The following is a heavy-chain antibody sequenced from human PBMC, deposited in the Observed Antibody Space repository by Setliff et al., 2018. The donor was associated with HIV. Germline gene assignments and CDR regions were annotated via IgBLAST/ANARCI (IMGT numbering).Heavy chain of an antibody. J-gene: IGHJ6*03. CDR3: AREGLWFGDRGYYMDV. CDR1: GYTFTSYG. CDR2: ISAYNGNT. Sequence: ASVKVSCKASGYTFTSYGISWVRQAPGQGLEWMGWISAYNGNTNYAQKFQGRVTMTTDTSTSTAYMELRSLISDDTAVYYCAREGLWFGDRGYYMDVWGTGTAVTVSS. D-gene: IGHD3-10*01. V-gene: IGHV1-18*01.